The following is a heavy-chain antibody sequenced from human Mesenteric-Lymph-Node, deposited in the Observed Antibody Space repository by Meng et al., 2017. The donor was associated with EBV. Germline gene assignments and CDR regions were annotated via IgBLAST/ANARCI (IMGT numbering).Heavy chain of an antibody. CDR2: IYHSGST. CDR3: AKGRIVARSPWLDP. CDR1: GGSTSSTNW. D-gene: IGHD6-6*01. J-gene: IGHJ5*02. Sequence: QLQAPGPGVVNLSGTPSPTGAVSGGSTSSTNWWSWVRQPPGKGLEWIGEIYHSGSTNYNPSLQSRVTISVDKSKNQFSLKLNSLTAADTAVYYCAKGRIVARSPWLDPWGQGILVTVSS. V-gene: IGHV4-4*02.